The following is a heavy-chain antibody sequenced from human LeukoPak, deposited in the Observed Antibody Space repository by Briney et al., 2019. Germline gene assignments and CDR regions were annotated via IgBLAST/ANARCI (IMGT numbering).Heavy chain of an antibody. D-gene: IGHD3-10*01. Sequence: SETLSLTCAVYGGSFSGYYWSWIRQPPGKGLEWIGEINHSGSTNYNPSLKSRVTISVDTSKNQFSLKLSSVTAADTAVYYCARGLWFFRYMEHGAFDIGGQGTTVTVSS. V-gene: IGHV4-34*01. CDR3: ARGLWFFRYMEHGAFDI. CDR2: INHSGST. CDR1: GGSFSGYY. J-gene: IGHJ3*02.